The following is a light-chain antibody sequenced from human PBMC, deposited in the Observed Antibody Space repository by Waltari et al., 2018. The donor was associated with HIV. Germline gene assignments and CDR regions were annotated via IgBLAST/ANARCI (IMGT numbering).Light chain of an antibody. J-gene: IGLJ2*01. V-gene: IGLV3-1*01. CDR3: QAWDRSVV. CDR1: QLGVKF. CDR2: KDS. Sequence: SYELTQPPSVSVSPGQTASITCSGDQLGVKFVCWSQQRPGQPPVLVMYKDSKRPSGIPERFSGSNSGNTATLTITGTQSMDEADYYCQAWDRSVVFGGGTKLTVL.